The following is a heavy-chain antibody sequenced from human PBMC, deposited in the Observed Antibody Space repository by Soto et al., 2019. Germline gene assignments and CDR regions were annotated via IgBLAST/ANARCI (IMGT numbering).Heavy chain of an antibody. J-gene: IGHJ5*02. CDR1: GGSITSGGYS. CDR2: IYNSGTT. Sequence: QVQLQESGPGLVKPSETLSLTCTVSGGSITSGGYSWSWIRQHPGKGLERIGYIYNSGTTYYNPSLKSRVPISVDTSKNQFSLKLTSVTAADTAVYSCARDPAPWGKGTLVTVSS. V-gene: IGHV4-31*03. CDR3: ARDPAP.